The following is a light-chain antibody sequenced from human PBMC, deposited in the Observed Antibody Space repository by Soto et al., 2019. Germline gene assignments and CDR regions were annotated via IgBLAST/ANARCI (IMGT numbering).Light chain of an antibody. CDR1: QSVSSN. J-gene: IGKJ4*01. CDR2: GAS. CDR3: QQYGSSLT. Sequence: IAQSPATLSVSPGESATLACRASQSVSSNLAWYQQTPGQAPRLLIYGASTTATGIPARFSGSGSGTEFTLTIRSLQSEDFAVYYCQQYGSSLTFGGGTKVEIK. V-gene: IGKV3-15*01.